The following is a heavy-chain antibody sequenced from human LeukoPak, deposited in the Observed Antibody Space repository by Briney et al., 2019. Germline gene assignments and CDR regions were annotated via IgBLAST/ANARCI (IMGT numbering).Heavy chain of an antibody. CDR1: GFTFSTSA. D-gene: IGHD3-22*01. CDR3: VKLPYSDTSAYYVDY. V-gene: IGHV3-64D*06. CDR2: ISSNGGST. Sequence: GGSLRLSCSASGFTFSTSAIHWVRQAPGKGLEYVSAISSNGGSTYYAGSVKGRFTFSRDNSKNTLSLQMSSLRPEDTAVYYCVKLPYSDTSAYYVDYWGQGTLVTVSS. J-gene: IGHJ4*02.